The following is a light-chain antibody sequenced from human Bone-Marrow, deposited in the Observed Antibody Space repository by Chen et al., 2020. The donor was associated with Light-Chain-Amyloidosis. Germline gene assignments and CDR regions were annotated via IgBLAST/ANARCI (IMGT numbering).Light chain of an antibody. V-gene: IGLV1-47*01. J-gene: IGLJ2*01. CDR3: AVWDDSLSGPV. CDR2: RNY. Sequence: QSVVTQAPSTSGTPGQRVYISCSGSDSNIEGNDVDWYQQLPGAAPKLLIYRNYQRPSGVPDRFSAFKSGTSASLAISGLRSEDEGDYYCAVWDDSLSGPVFGGGTKLTVL. CDR1: DSNIEGND.